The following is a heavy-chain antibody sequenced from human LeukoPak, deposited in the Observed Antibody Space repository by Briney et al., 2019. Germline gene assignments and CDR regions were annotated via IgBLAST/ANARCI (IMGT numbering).Heavy chain of an antibody. J-gene: IGHJ6*03. D-gene: IGHD2-2*01. CDR1: GFTFDDYA. V-gene: IGHV3-9*01. CDR2: ISWNSGSI. Sequence: PGRSLRLSCAASGFTFDDYAMHWVRQAPGKGLEWVSGISWNSGSIGYADSVKGRFTISRDNAKNTLYLQMNSLRAEDTAVYYCAKDGEVPAALFMDVWGKGTTVTVSS. CDR3: AKDGEVPAALFMDV.